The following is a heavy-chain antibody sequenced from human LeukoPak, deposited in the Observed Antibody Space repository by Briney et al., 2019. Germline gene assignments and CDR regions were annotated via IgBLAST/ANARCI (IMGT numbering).Heavy chain of an antibody. V-gene: IGHV4-31*03. J-gene: IGHJ4*02. D-gene: IGHD3-22*01. Sequence: SETLSLTCTVSGGSISSGGYYWSWIRQHPGKGLEWIGYIYYSGSTYYNPSLKSRVTISVDTSKNQFSLKLSSVTAADTAVYYCARGGYYDSSGYHIGYWGQGTLVTVSS. CDR1: GGSISSGGYY. CDR2: IYYSGST. CDR3: ARGGYYDSSGYHIGY.